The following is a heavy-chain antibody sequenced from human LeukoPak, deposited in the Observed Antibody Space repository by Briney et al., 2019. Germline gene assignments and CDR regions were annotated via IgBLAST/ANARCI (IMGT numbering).Heavy chain of an antibody. CDR1: RFTFSDYY. CDR3: ARVHEGGWSVGMYYFDY. V-gene: IGHV3-11*04. D-gene: IGHD6-19*01. Sequence: GGSLRLSCAASRFTFSDYYMSWIRQAPGKGLEWVSYISSSGSTIYYADSVKGRFTISRDNAKNSMYMHMNSLRAEDTAVYYCARVHEGGWSVGMYYFDYWGQGTLVTVSS. J-gene: IGHJ4*02. CDR2: ISSSGSTI.